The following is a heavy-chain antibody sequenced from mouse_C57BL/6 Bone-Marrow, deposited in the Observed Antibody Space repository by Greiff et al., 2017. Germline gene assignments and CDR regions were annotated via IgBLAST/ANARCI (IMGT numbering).Heavy chain of an antibody. V-gene: IGHV2-9*01. D-gene: IGHD1-1*01. Sequence: VKLQESGPGLVAPSQSLSITCTVSGFSLTSYGVDWVRQPPGKGLEWLGVIWGGGSTNYTSALMSRLSISKDNSKSQVILKMNSLQTDDTAMYYCAKRHYYGSSFLAYWGQGALVTVSA. J-gene: IGHJ3*01. CDR3: AKRHYYGSSFLAY. CDR1: GFSLTSYG. CDR2: IWGGGST.